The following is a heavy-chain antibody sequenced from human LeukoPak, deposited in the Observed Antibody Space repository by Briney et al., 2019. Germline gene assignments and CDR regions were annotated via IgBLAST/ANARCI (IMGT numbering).Heavy chain of an antibody. J-gene: IGHJ5*02. CDR1: GGSISSSSYY. CDR2: IYYSGST. Sequence: SQTLSLTCTVSGGSISSSSYYWGWIRQPPGKGLEWIGSIYYSGSTYYNPSLKSRVTISVDTSKNQFSLKLSSVTAADTAVYYCARDPTVAFDPWGQGTLVTVSS. D-gene: IGHD1-14*01. CDR3: ARDPTVAFDP. V-gene: IGHV4-39*07.